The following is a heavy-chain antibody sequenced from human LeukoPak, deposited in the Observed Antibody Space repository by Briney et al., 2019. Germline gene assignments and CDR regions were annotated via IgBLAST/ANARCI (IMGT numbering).Heavy chain of an antibody. V-gene: IGHV4-59*01. D-gene: IGHD2-2*01. CDR2: IYYSGST. J-gene: IGHJ5*02. Sequence: PSEALSLTCTVSGGSISSYYWSWIRQPPGKGLEWIGYIYYSGSTNYNPPLKSRVTISVDASKNQFSLKLSSVTAADTAVYYCARSSPHNWFDPWGQGTLVTVSS. CDR3: ARSSPHNWFDP. CDR1: GGSISSYY.